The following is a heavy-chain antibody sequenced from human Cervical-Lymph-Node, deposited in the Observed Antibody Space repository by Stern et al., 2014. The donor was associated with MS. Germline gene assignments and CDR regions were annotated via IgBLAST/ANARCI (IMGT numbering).Heavy chain of an antibody. CDR3: ATPLGGSWYEFAY. CDR2: ISSRSRYS. V-gene: IGHV3-11*06. CDR1: GFYFGDYY. D-gene: IGHD6-13*01. Sequence: MQLVESGGGLVKPGGSLRLSCEVSGFYFGDYYMNWIRQAPGKGLEWLSYISSRSRYSNYADSVKGRFTISRDNAKNSLYLQMDNLRAEDTAVYYCATPLGGSWYEFAYWGQGTVVTVSS. J-gene: IGHJ4*02.